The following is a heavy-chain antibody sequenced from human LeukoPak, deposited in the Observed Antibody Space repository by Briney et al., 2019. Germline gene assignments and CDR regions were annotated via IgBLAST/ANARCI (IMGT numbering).Heavy chain of an antibody. V-gene: IGHV3-21*01. CDR1: GFTFSSYS. D-gene: IGHD6-6*01. CDR2: ISSSSSYI. J-gene: IGHJ4*02. CDR3: ARPGVGSSDPDY. Sequence: GGSLRLSCAASGFTFSSYSMNWVRQAPGKGLEWVSSISSSSSYIYYADSVKGRFTISRDNAKNSLYLQMNSLRAEDTAVYYCARPGVGSSDPDYWGQGTLVTVSS.